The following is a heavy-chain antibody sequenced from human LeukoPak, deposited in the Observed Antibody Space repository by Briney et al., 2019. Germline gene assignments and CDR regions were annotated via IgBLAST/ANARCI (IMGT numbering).Heavy chain of an antibody. V-gene: IGHV3-21*01. CDR3: ASGYYGSGSPDY. D-gene: IGHD3-10*01. CDR2: ISSSSSYI. CDR1: GFTFSSYS. Sequence: PGGSLRLSCAASGFTFSSYSMSWVRQAPGKGLEWVSSISSSSSYIYYADSVKGRFTISRDNAKNSLYLQMNSLRAEDTAVYYCASGYYGSGSPDYWGQGTLVTVSS. J-gene: IGHJ4*02.